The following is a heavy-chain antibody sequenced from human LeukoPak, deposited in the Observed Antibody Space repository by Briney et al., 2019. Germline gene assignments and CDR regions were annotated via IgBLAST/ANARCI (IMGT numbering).Heavy chain of an antibody. CDR1: GYTFTGYY. V-gene: IGHV1-2*06. D-gene: IGHD3-22*01. J-gene: IGHJ1*01. CDR2: INPNSGGT. Sequence: ASVKVSCKASGYTFTGYYMHWVRQAPGQGLEWMGRINPNSGGTNYAQKFQGRVTMTRDTSISTAYMELSRLRSDDTAVYYCASGTDYYDSSGDYRGDIYFQHWGQGTLVTVSS. CDR3: ASGTDYYDSSGDYRGDIYFQH.